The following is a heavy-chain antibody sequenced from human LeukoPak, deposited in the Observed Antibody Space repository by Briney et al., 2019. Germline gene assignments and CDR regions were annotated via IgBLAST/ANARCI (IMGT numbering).Heavy chain of an antibody. V-gene: IGHV3-74*01. J-gene: IGHJ4*02. Sequence: GGSLRLXCAASGFTFSSYWMHWARQAPGKGLVWVSRINSDGSSTSYADSVKGRFTISRDNAKNTLYLQMNSLRAEDTAVYYCARDLMTTVEDFDYWGQGTLVTVSS. CDR3: ARDLMTTVEDFDY. CDR1: GFTFSSYW. D-gene: IGHD4-23*01. CDR2: INSDGSST.